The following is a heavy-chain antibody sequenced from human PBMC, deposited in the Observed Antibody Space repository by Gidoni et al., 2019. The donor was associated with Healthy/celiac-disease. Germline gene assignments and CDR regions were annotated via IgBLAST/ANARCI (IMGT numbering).Heavy chain of an antibody. Sequence: QVQLVQSGAEVKKPGASVKVSCKVSGYTLTDLPLHWVRQAPGKGLEWMGGFDPEDGETIYEQKFQGRVTMTEDTSTDTAYMELSSLRSEDTAVYYCATAPKVLLWFGELFYFDYWGQGTLVTVSS. CDR3: ATAPKVLLWFGELFYFDY. D-gene: IGHD3-10*01. J-gene: IGHJ4*02. CDR1: GYTLTDLP. V-gene: IGHV1-24*01. CDR2: FDPEDGET.